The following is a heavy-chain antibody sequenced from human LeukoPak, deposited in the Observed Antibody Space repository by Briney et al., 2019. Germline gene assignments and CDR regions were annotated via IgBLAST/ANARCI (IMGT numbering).Heavy chain of an antibody. V-gene: IGHV4-4*02. CDR3: ARGHGPGY. J-gene: IGHJ4*02. CDR2: IDHRGNT. Sequence: PSETLSLTCAVSGDSISSTNWWNWVRQPPGKGLEWIAEIDHRGNTNYNPSLKSRVTISVDRSKNQFSLKLTSVTAADTAVYYCARGHGPGYWGQGTLVAVSA. CDR1: GDSISSTNW.